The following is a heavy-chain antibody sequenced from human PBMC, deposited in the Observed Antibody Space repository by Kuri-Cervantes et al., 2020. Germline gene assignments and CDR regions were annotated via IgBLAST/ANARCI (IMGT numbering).Heavy chain of an antibody. J-gene: IGHJ6*02. V-gene: IGHV3-30*18. D-gene: IGHD3-10*01. Sequence: GGSLRLSCAASGFTFSSYGMHWVRQAPGKGLEWVAVISYDGSNKYYADSVKGRFTISRDNSKNTLYLQMNSLRAEDTAVYYCAKGRYYYGSGSYRDGMDVWGQETTVTVSS. CDR3: AKGRYYYGSGSYRDGMDV. CDR1: GFTFSSYG. CDR2: ISYDGSNK.